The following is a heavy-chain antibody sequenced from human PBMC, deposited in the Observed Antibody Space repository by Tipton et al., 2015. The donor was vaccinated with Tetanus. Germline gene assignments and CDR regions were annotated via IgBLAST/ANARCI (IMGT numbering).Heavy chain of an antibody. D-gene: IGHD2-15*01. CDR3: ARVLRYSTSGGWDDAFDI. V-gene: IGHV4-4*07. Sequence: LRLSCTVSGGSSHDYYWSWIRQSAGRGLEWIGRIYSGGSTNYNPSFKSRVTMSMDTSKNEFSPKLKSVTVADTAVYFCARVLRYSTSGGWDDAFDIWGQGTRVTVSS. J-gene: IGHJ3*02. CDR1: GGSSHDYY. CDR2: IYSGGST.